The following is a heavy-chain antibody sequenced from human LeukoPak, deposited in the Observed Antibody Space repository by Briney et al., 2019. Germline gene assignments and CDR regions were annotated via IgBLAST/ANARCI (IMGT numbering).Heavy chain of an antibody. J-gene: IGHJ4*02. CDR3: ARDRSGCFDY. Sequence: PGGSLRLSCSAAGFTFRSHAMHWVRQAPGKGLEYVSTINDDGSLTYYADSVKGRFTISRDNAKNTLYLQMNSLRAEDTAVYYCARDRSGCFDYWGQGTLVTVAS. CDR2: INDDGSLT. D-gene: IGHD6-19*01. CDR1: GFTFRSHA. V-gene: IGHV3-64*04.